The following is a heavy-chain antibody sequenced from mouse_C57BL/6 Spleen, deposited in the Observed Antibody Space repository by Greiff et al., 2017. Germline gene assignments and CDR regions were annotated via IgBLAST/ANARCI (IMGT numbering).Heavy chain of an antibody. J-gene: IGHJ3*01. D-gene: IGHD2-14*01. CDR2: IDPSDSYT. CDR1: SYTFTSYW. Sequence: VQLQQPGAELVMPGASVKLSCKASSYTFTSYWMHWVKQRPGQGLEWIGEIDPSDSYTNYNQKFKGKSTLTVDKSSSTAYMQLSSLTSEDSAVYYCARNGYDEGFAYWGQGTLVTVSA. CDR3: ARNGYDEGFAY. V-gene: IGHV1-69*01.